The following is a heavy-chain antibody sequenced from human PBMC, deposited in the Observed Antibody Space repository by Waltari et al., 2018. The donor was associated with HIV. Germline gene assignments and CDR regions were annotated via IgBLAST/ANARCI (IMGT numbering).Heavy chain of an antibody. J-gene: IGHJ3*02. V-gene: IGHV3-33*06. CDR2: IWSDGYNK. D-gene: IGHD3-16*01. Sequence: QVYSMESGGVVVPPGGSLKLSCAASGFAFSSPGMHWVRQAPGKGLEWVAVIWSDGYNKFYADSVRGRFTFSRDNSKYTLSLQMNSLRAEDTALYYCVKERGPFNGFDIWGQGTMVTVSS. CDR3: VKERGPFNGFDI. CDR1: GFAFSSPG.